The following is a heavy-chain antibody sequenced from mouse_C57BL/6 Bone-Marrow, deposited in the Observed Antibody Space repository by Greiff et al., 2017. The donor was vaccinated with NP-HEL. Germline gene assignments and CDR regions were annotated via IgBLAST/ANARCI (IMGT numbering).Heavy chain of an antibody. CDR1: GFTFSDYG. D-gene: IGHD2-5*01. Sequence: EVQLQESGGGLVKPGGSLKLSCAASGFTFSDYGMHWVRQAPEKGLEWVAYISSGSSTIYYADTVKGRFTTSRDNAKNTLFLQMTSLRSEDTAMYYCARPSNFYAMDYWGQGTSVTVSS. V-gene: IGHV5-17*01. CDR3: ARPSNFYAMDY. CDR2: ISSGSSTI. J-gene: IGHJ4*01.